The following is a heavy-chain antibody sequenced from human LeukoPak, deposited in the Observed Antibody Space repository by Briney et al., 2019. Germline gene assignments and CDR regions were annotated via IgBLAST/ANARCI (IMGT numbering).Heavy chain of an antibody. Sequence: PGGSLRLSCAASGFTFSSYAMSWVRQAPGKGLEWVSAISGSGGSTYYADSVKGRFTISRDSSKNTLYLQMNSLRAEDTAVYYCAKRREILTGYSYYYYGMDVWGQGTTVTVSS. V-gene: IGHV3-23*01. CDR3: AKRREILTGYSYYYYGMDV. D-gene: IGHD3-9*01. J-gene: IGHJ6*02. CDR2: ISGSGGST. CDR1: GFTFSSYA.